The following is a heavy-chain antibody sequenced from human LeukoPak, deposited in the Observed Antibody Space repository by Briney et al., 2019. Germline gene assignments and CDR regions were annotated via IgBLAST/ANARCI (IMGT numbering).Heavy chain of an antibody. J-gene: IGHJ5*02. D-gene: IGHD2-15*01. CDR1: GGPISSSSYY. CDR2: IHHSGST. CDR3: ARFFSAATWGYNWFDP. V-gene: IGHV4-39*07. Sequence: PSETLSLTCTVSGGPISSSSYYWGWIRQPPGKGLEWIGNIHHSGSTYYKPSLRSRVIISVDTSKNQFSLRLSSVTAADTAVYYCARFFSAATWGYNWFDPWGQGTLVTVSS.